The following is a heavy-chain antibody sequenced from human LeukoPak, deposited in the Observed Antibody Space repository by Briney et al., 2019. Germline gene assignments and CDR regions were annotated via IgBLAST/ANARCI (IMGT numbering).Heavy chain of an antibody. D-gene: IGHD1-14*01. V-gene: IGHV3-48*02. J-gene: IGHJ4*02. CDR3: ARPSVITSRQYYFDY. Sequence: GGSLRLSCAASGFSFSSYSMNWVRQVPGKGLEWVSYISGGSSTIYYADSVKGRFTISRDNAKNSLYLQMNSLRDEDTAVYYCARPSVITSRQYYFDYWGQGALVTVSS. CDR1: GFSFSSYS. CDR2: ISGGSSTI.